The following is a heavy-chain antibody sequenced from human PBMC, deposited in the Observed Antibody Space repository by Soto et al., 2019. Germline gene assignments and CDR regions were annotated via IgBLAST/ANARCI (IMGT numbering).Heavy chain of an antibody. Sequence: GGSLRLSCAASGFTFSSYWMHWVRQAPGKGLVWVSRINSDGSSTSYADSVKGRFTISRDNAKNTLYLQMNSLRAEDTAVYYCASSKDRTAGYGMDVWGQGTTVTVSS. J-gene: IGHJ6*02. V-gene: IGHV3-74*01. CDR1: GFTFSSYW. CDR2: INSDGSST. CDR3: ASSKDRTAGYGMDV. D-gene: IGHD2-15*01.